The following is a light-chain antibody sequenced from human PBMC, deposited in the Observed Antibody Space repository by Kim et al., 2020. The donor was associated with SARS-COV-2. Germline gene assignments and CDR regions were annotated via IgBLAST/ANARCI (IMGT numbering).Light chain of an antibody. Sequence: DIVMTQSPDSLAVSLGERATINCKSSQSVLYSSNNKNYLAWYQQKPGQPPKLLIYWASTRESGVPDRFSGSGSGTDFTLTHSSLQAEDGAVYFLQQNYSTPDTFGQGTKLE. CDR3: QQNYSTPDT. J-gene: IGKJ2*01. V-gene: IGKV4-1*01. CDR1: QSVLYSSNNKNY. CDR2: WAS.